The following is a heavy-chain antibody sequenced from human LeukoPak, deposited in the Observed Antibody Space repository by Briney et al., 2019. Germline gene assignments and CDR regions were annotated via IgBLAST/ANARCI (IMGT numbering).Heavy chain of an antibody. J-gene: IGHJ4*02. CDR3: ARGMVRGVNNY. Sequence: SETLSLTCTVSGGSISSGGYYWSWIRQHPGKGLERIGYIYYSGSTYYNPSLKSRVTISVDTSKNQFSLKLSSVTAADTAVYYCARGMVRGVNNYWGQGTLVTVSS. V-gene: IGHV4-31*03. CDR2: IYYSGST. CDR1: GGSISSGGYY. D-gene: IGHD3-10*01.